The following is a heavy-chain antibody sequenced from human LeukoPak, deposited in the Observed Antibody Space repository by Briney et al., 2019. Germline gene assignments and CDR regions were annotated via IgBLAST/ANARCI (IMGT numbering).Heavy chain of an antibody. J-gene: IGHJ4*02. CDR2: ISAYNGNT. CDR1: GYTFTSYG. CDR3: VRGVFFAGPGATIGGLRDY. Sequence: ASVKVSCKASGYTFTSYGISWVRQAPGQGLEWMGWISAYNGNTNYAQKLQGRVTMTTDTSTSTAYMELRSLRSDDTAVYYCVRGVFFAGPGATIGGLRDYWGQGTLVTVSS. V-gene: IGHV1-18*01. D-gene: IGHD1-26*01.